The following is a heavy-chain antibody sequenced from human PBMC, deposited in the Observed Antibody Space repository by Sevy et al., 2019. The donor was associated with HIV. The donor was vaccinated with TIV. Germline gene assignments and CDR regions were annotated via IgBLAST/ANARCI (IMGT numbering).Heavy chain of an antibody. D-gene: IGHD6-13*01. V-gene: IGHV3-30*02. J-gene: IGHJ4*02. CDR2: IRYDGSDK. Sequence: GGSLRLSCTASGFTFSNFGMHWVRQVPGKGLEWVTFIRYDGSDKYYAASVKGRFTISRDDFKNTLDLQMDSLRPEDTAIYYCAKDLAGPGRRYFDYWGQGTLVTVSS. CDR1: GFTFSNFG. CDR3: AKDLAGPGRRYFDY.